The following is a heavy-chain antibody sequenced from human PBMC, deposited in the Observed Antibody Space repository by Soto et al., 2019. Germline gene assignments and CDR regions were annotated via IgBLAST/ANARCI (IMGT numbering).Heavy chain of an antibody. D-gene: IGHD6-13*01. Sequence: QVQLQESGPGLVKPSGTLSLTCAVSGGSISSSNWWSWVRQPPGKGREWIGEIYHSGSTNYNPSLRSRVTISVDKSKNQFSLKLSSVTAADTAVYYCARDRRSSSWEYFQHWGQGTLVTVSS. CDR3: ARDRRSSSWEYFQH. V-gene: IGHV4-4*02. CDR2: IYHSGST. CDR1: GGSISSSNW. J-gene: IGHJ1*01.